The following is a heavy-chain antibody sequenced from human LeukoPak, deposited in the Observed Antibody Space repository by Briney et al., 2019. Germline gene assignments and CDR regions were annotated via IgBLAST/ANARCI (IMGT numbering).Heavy chain of an antibody. D-gene: IGHD3-22*01. Sequence: SETLSLTCAVYGGSFSGYYWSWIRQPPGKGLEWIGEINHSGSTNYNPSLKSRVTISVDTSKNQFSLKLSSVTAADTAVYYCARHRAGYYYDSSGYSDYWGQGTLVTVSS. CDR2: INHSGST. CDR1: GGSFSGYY. CDR3: ARHRAGYYYDSSGYSDY. V-gene: IGHV4-34*01. J-gene: IGHJ4*02.